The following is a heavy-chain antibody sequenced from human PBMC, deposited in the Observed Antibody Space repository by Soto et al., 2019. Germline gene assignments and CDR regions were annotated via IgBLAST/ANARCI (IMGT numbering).Heavy chain of an antibody. CDR2: LYGNGDT. D-gene: IGHD1-1*01. CDR1: GFSLNSDEVG. V-gene: IGHV2-5*01. CDR3: AHTGHLVDAFDF. J-gene: IGHJ3*01. Sequence: QITLKESAPTLVKPTETLTLTCAFSGFSLNSDEVGVGWIRQPPGKALECFALLYGNGDTRFSPSLKSRLTITKDTSANLVVLSLANVDPVDTATYYCAHTGHLVDAFDFWGQGTLVTVSS.